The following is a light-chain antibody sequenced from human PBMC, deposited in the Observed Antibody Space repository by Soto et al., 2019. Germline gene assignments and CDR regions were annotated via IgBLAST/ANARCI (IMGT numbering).Light chain of an antibody. Sequence: EVVMTQSPATLSMSPGERATLSCRASQSVGTYLAWYQQKPGQSPRLLMYGASTGATGIPARFSGSGSGTEFTLTISSLQSEDFALYYCQHYNNWPPGRTFGQGTKVDIK. J-gene: IGKJ1*01. CDR3: QHYNNWPPGRT. CDR2: GAS. CDR1: QSVGTY. V-gene: IGKV3D-15*01.